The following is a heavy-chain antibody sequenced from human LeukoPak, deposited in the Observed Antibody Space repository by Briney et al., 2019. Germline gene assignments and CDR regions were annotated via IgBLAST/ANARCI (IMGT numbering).Heavy chain of an antibody. Sequence: SETLSLTCTVSGGSISSYYWSWIRQPPGKGLEWIGYIYYSGSTNYNPSLKSRVTISVDTSKNQFSLKLSSVTAADTAVYYCARTDDSTAMVTDYWGQGTLVTVSS. V-gene: IGHV4-59*01. CDR2: IYYSGST. CDR3: ARTDDSTAMVTDY. D-gene: IGHD5-18*01. CDR1: GGSISSYY. J-gene: IGHJ4*02.